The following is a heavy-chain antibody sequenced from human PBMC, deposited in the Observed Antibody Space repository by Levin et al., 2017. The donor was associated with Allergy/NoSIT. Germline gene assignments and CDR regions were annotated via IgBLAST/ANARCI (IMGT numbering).Heavy chain of an antibody. CDR2: ISYDGSNK. J-gene: IGHJ4*02. CDR1: GFTFSSYG. CDR3: AKEVAAHGGVDY. V-gene: IGHV3-30*18. Sequence: GESLKISCAASGFTFSSYGMHWVRQAPGKGLEWVAVISYDGSNKYYADSVKGRFTISRDNSKNTLYLQMNSLRAEDTAVYYCAKEVAAHGGVDYWGQGTLVTVSS. D-gene: IGHD6-19*01.